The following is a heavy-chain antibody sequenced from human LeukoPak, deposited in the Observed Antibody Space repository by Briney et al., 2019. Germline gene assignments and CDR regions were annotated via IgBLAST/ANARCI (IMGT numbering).Heavy chain of an antibody. CDR1: GFTFSSYA. CDR3: AKDWYDY. Sequence: PGGSLRLSCTASGFTFSSYAMSWVRQAPGKGLEWVATMCDSGGWTHYADSVKGRFTISRDNSKNTLYLQMNSLSVDDTAIYYCAKDWYDYWGQGTLVTVSS. J-gene: IGHJ4*02. CDR2: MCDSGGWT. D-gene: IGHD2-15*01. V-gene: IGHV3-23*01.